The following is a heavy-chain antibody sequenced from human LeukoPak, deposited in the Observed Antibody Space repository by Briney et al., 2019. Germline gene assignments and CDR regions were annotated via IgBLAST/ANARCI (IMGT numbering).Heavy chain of an antibody. CDR1: GYTFTGYD. J-gene: IGHJ5*02. D-gene: IGHD5-18*01. CDR3: ARVRRGYSYPNWFDP. V-gene: IGHV1-8*01. CDR2: MNPNSGNT. Sequence: GASVKVSCKASGYTFTGYDINWVRQATGQGLEWIGWMNPNSGNTGYAQKFQGRVTMTRSTSITTAYMERSSLTSEDTAVYFCARVRRGYSYPNWFDPWGQGTLVTVSS.